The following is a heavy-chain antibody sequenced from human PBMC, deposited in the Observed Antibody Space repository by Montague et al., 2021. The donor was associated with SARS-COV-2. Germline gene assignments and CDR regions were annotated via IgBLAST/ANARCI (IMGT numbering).Heavy chain of an antibody. V-gene: IGHV4-4*07. Sequence: SETLSLTCTVSGDSITYFYWNWIRQPAGNGLEWIGRISAGGGANYNPSLKSRVTMSMDTSKRQLSLKLNSVTAEDTAVYYCARGVVAAPLVVDYWGRGTLVTVSS. D-gene: IGHD2-15*01. CDR1: GDSITYFY. J-gene: IGHJ4*02. CDR3: ARGVVAAPLVVDY. CDR2: ISAGGGA.